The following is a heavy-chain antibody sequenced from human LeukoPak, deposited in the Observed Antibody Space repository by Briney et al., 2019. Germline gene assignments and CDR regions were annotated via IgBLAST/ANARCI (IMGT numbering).Heavy chain of an antibody. Sequence: SETLSLTCAVYGGSFNPYYWSWIRQPPGKGLEWIGEINHSGITNYNPSLKSRVTISVDTSKNQFSLKLSSVTAADTAVYYCARGAKCSGGSCYLYNWFDPWGQGTLVTVSS. CDR1: GGSFNPYY. J-gene: IGHJ5*02. D-gene: IGHD2-15*01. CDR3: ARGAKCSGGSCYLYNWFDP. V-gene: IGHV4-34*01. CDR2: INHSGIT.